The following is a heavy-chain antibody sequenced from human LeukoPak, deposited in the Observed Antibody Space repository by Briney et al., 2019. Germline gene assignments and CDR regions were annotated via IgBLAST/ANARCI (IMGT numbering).Heavy chain of an antibody. CDR3: ARDIRSHNGPGGYYYYYMDV. Sequence: SETLSLTCTVSGDSMSDSYWSWIRQPAGKGLEWIGRIYASGSTNYNPSLKSRVTLSVDTSSNQFSPTLSSVTAADTAVCHCARDIRSHNGPGGYYYYYMDVWGKGTTVTVSS. V-gene: IGHV4-4*07. D-gene: IGHD2-8*01. J-gene: IGHJ6*03. CDR2: IYASGST. CDR1: GDSMSDSY.